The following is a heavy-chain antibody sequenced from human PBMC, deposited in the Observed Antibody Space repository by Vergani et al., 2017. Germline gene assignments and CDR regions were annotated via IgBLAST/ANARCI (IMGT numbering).Heavy chain of an antibody. CDR3: ARVSGMEGMDV. CDR2: ISSSSSYI. CDR1: GFTFSSYD. J-gene: IGHJ6*02. D-gene: IGHD1-26*01. Sequence: EVQLVESGGGLVQPGGSLRLSCAASGFTFSSYDMHWVRQATGKGLEWVSSISSSSSYIYYADSVKGRFTISRDNAKNSLYLQMNSLRAEDTAVYYCARVSGMEGMDVWGQGTTVTVSS. V-gene: IGHV3-21*01.